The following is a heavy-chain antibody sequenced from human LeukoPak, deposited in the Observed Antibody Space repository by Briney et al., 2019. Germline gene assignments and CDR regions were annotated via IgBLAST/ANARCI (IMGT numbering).Heavy chain of an antibody. CDR2: IYYSGST. Sequence: SETLSLTCAVSGGSVTRGGYSWSWIRQPPGKGLEWIGYIYYSGSTNYNPSLKSRVTISVDTSKNQFSLKLSSVTAADTAVYYCASTLYGDYVQAFDPWGQGTLVTVSS. CDR3: ASTLYGDYVQAFDP. CDR1: GGSVTRGGYS. V-gene: IGHV4-61*08. D-gene: IGHD4-17*01. J-gene: IGHJ5*02.